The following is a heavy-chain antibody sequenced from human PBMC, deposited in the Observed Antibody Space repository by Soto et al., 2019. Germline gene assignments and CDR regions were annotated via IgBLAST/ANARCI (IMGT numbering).Heavy chain of an antibody. Sequence: GGSLRLSCAASGFTFSSYSMNGGRQAPGKGLEWISYIGSSSSTIYYADSVKGRFTISRDNAKNSLYLQMNSLRAEDTAVYYCARERALSNYPDYWGQGTLVTVSS. CDR3: ARERALSNYPDY. CDR2: IGSSSSTI. J-gene: IGHJ4*02. D-gene: IGHD4-4*01. CDR1: GFTFSSYS. V-gene: IGHV3-48*01.